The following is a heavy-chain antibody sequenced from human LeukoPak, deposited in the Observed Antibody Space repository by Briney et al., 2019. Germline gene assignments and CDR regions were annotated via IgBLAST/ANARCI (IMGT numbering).Heavy chain of an antibody. D-gene: IGHD2-2*02. CDR1: GGSISSGGYY. CDR3: AREARFRGPSIYVDY. CDR2: IYYSGST. Sequence: KPSETLSLTCTVSGGSISSGGYYWSWIRQHPGKGLEWIGYIYYSGSTYYNPSLKSRVTISVDTSKNQFSLKLSSVTAADTAVYYCAREARFRGPSIYVDYWGQGTLVTVSS. V-gene: IGHV4-31*03. J-gene: IGHJ4*02.